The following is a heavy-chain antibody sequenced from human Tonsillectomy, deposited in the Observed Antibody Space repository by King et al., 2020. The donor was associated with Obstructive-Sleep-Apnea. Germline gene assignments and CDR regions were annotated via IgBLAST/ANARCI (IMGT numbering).Heavy chain of an antibody. CDR3: ARIRNWNDAVDY. D-gene: IGHD1-1*01. V-gene: IGHV2-70*01. Sequence: TLKESGPALVKPPQTLTLPYSFSGFSLSTSGLWVSWILQPPGKALEWLALLYVDDVKYYSQSLKPRLTISNDTSNNQVALTMTNMDPVDTATYYCARIRNWNDAVDYWGQGTLVTVSS. J-gene: IGHJ4*02. CDR2: LYVDDVK. CDR1: GFSLSTSGLW.